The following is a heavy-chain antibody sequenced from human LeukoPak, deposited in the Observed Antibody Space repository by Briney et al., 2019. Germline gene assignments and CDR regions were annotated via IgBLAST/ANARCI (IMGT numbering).Heavy chain of an antibody. J-gene: IGHJ3*02. CDR3: AYDYGDYVTLDDAFDI. CDR1: GFTFSSYW. CDR2: IKQDGSEK. Sequence: GGSLRLSCAASGFTFSSYWMSWVRQAPGKGLEWVANIKQDGSEKYYVDSVKGRFTISRDNSKNTLYLQMNSLRAEDTAVYYCAYDYGDYVTLDDAFDIWGQGTMVTVSS. D-gene: IGHD4-17*01. V-gene: IGHV3-7*03.